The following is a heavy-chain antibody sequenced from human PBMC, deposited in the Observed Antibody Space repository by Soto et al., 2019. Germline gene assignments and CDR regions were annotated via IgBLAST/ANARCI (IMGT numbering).Heavy chain of an antibody. CDR3: AREDDSSGPRAFDI. CDR2: IKQDGSEK. J-gene: IGHJ3*02. Sequence: GGSLRLSCSASGFTFSGYWMSWVRQAPGKGLEWVANIKQDGSEKNYVDSVKGRFTISRDNAKNSLYLQMSSLRAEDTAVYYCAREDDSSGPRAFDIWGQGTMVTVSS. V-gene: IGHV3-7*03. CDR1: GFTFSGYW. D-gene: IGHD3-22*01.